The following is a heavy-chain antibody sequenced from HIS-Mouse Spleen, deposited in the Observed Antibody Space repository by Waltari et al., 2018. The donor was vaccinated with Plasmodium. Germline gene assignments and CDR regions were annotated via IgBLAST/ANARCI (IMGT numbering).Heavy chain of an antibody. CDR2: ISYDGRNK. D-gene: IGHD3-10*01. CDR3: AREAGSGGLYYFDY. CDR1: GFTFSSYA. Sequence: SCAASGFTFSSYAMHWVRQAPGKGLEWVAVISYDGRNKYYADSVEGRFTISRDNSKNTLYLQMNSLRAEDTAVYYCAREAGSGGLYYFDYWGQGTLVTVSS. V-gene: IGHV3-30*04. J-gene: IGHJ4*02.